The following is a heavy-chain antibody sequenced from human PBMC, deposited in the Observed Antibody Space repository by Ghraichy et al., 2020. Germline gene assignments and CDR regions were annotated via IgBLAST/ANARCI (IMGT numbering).Heavy chain of an antibody. CDR3: ARDGPGWSDQSRFDP. J-gene: IGHJ5*02. CDR2: ISTSGTT. V-gene: IGHV4-4*07. CDR1: GGSIGIYY. Sequence: SETLSLTCTVSGGSIGIYYWSWIRQPAGKGLEWIGRISTSGTTNYNPSLKSRVTMSVDTSKNHFSLKLSSVTAADTAVYYCARDGPGWSDQSRFDPWGQGTLVTVSS. D-gene: IGHD6-19*01.